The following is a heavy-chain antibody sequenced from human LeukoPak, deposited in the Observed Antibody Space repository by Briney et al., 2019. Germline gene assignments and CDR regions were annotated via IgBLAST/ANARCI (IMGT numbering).Heavy chain of an antibody. Sequence: GGSLRLSCAASGFTFSSYAMSWVRQAPGKGLEWVSGIIDSGESTYYANFAKGRFTISRDNSNNTLYLQMNSLSAEDTAIYYCEREWFGESNWGQGARVTVSS. D-gene: IGHD3-10*01. V-gene: IGHV3-23*01. CDR2: IIDSGEST. CDR3: EREWFGESN. CDR1: GFTFSSYA. J-gene: IGHJ4*02.